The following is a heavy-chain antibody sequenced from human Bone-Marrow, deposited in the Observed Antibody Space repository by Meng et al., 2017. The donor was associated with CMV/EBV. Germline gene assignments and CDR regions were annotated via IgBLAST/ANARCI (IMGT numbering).Heavy chain of an antibody. D-gene: IGHD6-13*01. Sequence: SLKISCSASGLTFRDYYMSWIRQAPGKGLEWVSYISSSGSTIYYADSVKGRFTLSRDNAKNSLYLQLSSLRAEDTAVYYCATFRCSGTRCFSSYFYYGMDAWGQGTTVTVSS. CDR2: ISSSGSTI. CDR3: ATFRCSGTRCFSSYFYYGMDA. J-gene: IGHJ6*02. V-gene: IGHV3-11*04. CDR1: GLTFRDYY.